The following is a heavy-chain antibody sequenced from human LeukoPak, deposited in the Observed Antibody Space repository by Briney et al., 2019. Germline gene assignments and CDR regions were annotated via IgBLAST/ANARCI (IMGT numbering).Heavy chain of an antibody. Sequence: SSETLSLTCTVSGGSISSGDYYWSWIRQPPGKGLEWIGYIYYSGSTYYNPSLKSRVTISVDTSKNQFSLKLSSVTAADTAVYHCAREAFGRNCSSTSCPSTFDYWGQGTLVTVSS. V-gene: IGHV4-30-4*01. CDR1: GGSISSGDYY. CDR2: IYYSGST. D-gene: IGHD2-2*01. J-gene: IGHJ4*02. CDR3: AREAFGRNCSSTSCPSTFDY.